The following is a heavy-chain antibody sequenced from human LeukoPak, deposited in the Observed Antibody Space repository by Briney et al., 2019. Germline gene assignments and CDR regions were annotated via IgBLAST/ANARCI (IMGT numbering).Heavy chain of an antibody. V-gene: IGHV4-34*01. D-gene: IGHD2-15*01. J-gene: IGHJ4*02. CDR1: GGSFSGYY. CDR2: ISHSGST. CDR3: ARGSQSLGYCSGGSCRARIFDY. Sequence: SEKVSLTCAVYGGSFSGYYWSWTRQPPGKGLEWIGEISHSGSTNYNPSLKSRVTISVDTSKNQFSLKLSSVTAADTAVYYCARGSQSLGYCSGGSCRARIFDYWGQGTLGTVSS.